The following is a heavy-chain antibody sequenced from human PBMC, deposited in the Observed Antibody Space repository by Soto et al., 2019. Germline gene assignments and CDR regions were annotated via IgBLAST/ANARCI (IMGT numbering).Heavy chain of an antibody. CDR2: IYYSGST. CDR1: GGSISSYY. CDR3: ATSNWFDP. V-gene: IGHV4-59*01. Sequence: PSETLSLTCTVSGGSISSYYLSWIRQPPGKGLEWIGYIYYSGSTNYNPSLKSRVTISVDTSKNQFSLKLSSVTAADTAVYYCATSNWFDPWGQGTLVTSPQ. J-gene: IGHJ5*02.